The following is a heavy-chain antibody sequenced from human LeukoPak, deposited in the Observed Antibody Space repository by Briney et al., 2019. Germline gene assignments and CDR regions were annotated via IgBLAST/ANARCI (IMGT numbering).Heavy chain of an antibody. CDR2: INSDGSST. Sequence: GGSLRLSCAASGFTFSSYWMHWVRQAPGEGLVWVSRINSDGSSTSYADSVKGRFTISRDDAKNTLYLQMNSLRADDTALYYCVRGYCSSTTCPLDYWGQGTLVTVSS. D-gene: IGHD2-2*01. CDR1: GFTFSSYW. J-gene: IGHJ4*02. V-gene: IGHV3-74*01. CDR3: VRGYCSSTTCPLDY.